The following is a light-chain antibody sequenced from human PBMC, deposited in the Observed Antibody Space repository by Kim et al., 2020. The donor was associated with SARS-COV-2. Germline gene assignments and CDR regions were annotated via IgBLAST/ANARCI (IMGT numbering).Light chain of an antibody. J-gene: IGKJ4*01. CDR2: GAS. CDR3: QQYGTSPLS. CDR1: QSVSSNY. Sequence: EIVLTQSPGTLSLSSRERATLSCRASQSVSSNYLAWYQQKPGQAPRLLIYGASSRAARIPNRFSGSGSGTDFTLAISRLEPEDFAVYYCQQYGTSPLSFGGRTKVDIK. V-gene: IGKV3-20*01.